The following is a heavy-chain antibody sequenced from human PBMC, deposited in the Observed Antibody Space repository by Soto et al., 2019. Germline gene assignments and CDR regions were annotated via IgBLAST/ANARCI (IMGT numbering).Heavy chain of an antibody. V-gene: IGHV4-61*01. CDR1: GGSVSSGSYY. CDR2: IYYSGST. Sequence: PSETLSLTCTVSGGSVSSGSYYWSWIRQPPGKGLEWIGYIYYSGSTNYNPSLKSRVTISVDTSKNQFSLKLSSVTAADTAVYYCARTIFGVVPYNWFDPWGQGTLVTVSS. D-gene: IGHD3-3*01. J-gene: IGHJ5*02. CDR3: ARTIFGVVPYNWFDP.